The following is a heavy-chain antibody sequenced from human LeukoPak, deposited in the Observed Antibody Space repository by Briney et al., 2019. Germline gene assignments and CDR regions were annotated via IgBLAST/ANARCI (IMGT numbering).Heavy chain of an antibody. Sequence: GASVKVSCKASGYTFTSYGISWVRQAPGQGLEWMGWISAYNGNTNYAQKLQGRVTMTTDTSTSTAYMELRSLRSDDTAVYYCARAGAAWQQLGGYFDYWGQGTLVTVSS. D-gene: IGHD6-13*01. CDR2: ISAYNGNT. J-gene: IGHJ4*02. V-gene: IGHV1-18*01. CDR3: ARAGAAWQQLGGYFDY. CDR1: GYTFTSYG.